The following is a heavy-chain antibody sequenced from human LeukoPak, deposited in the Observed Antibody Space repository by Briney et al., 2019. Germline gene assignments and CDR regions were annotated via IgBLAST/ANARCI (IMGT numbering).Heavy chain of an antibody. D-gene: IGHD2-2*01. CDR3: AREGPRYCSSTSRAGYYMDV. CDR2: IYHSGST. J-gene: IGHJ6*03. Sequence: SGTLSLTCAVSGGSISSSNWWSWVRQPPGKGLEWIGKIYHSGSTNYNPSLKSRVTISVDTSKNQFSLKLSSVTAADTAVYYCAREGPRYCSSTSRAGYYMDVWGKGTTVTVSS. V-gene: IGHV4-4*02. CDR1: GGSISSSNW.